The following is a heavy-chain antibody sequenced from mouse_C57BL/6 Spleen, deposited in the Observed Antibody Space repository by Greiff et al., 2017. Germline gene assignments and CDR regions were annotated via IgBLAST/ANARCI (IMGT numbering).Heavy chain of an antibody. CDR2: ISYDGSN. V-gene: IGHV3-6*01. CDR1: GYSIPSGYY. Sequence: EVQLQESGPGLVKPSQSLSLTCSVTGYSIPSGYYWNWIRQFPGNKLEWMGYISYDGSNNYNPSLKNRISITRDTSKNQFFLKLNSVTTEDTATYYCAREENYGSSLDYWGQGTTLTVSS. D-gene: IGHD1-1*01. CDR3: AREENYGSSLDY. J-gene: IGHJ2*01.